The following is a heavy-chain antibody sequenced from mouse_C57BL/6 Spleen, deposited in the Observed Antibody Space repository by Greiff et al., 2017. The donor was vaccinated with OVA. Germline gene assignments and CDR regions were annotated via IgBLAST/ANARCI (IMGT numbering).Heavy chain of an antibody. CDR2: ISGGGGNT. Sequence: EVKLQESGGGLVKPGGSLKLSCAASGFTFSSYTMSWVRQTPEKRLEWVATISGGGGNTYYPDSVKGRFTISRDNAKNTLYLHMSSLRSEDTALYYCARSPLTFAYWGQGTLVTVSA. CDR3: ARSPLTFAY. V-gene: IGHV5-9*01. J-gene: IGHJ3*01. CDR1: GFTFSSYT.